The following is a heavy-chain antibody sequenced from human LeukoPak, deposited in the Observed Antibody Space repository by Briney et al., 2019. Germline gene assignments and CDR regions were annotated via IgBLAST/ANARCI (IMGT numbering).Heavy chain of an antibody. D-gene: IGHD3-9*01. J-gene: IGHJ4*02. Sequence: GESLKISCAASGFTFSKYSMSWVRQAPGEGLEWVSSISSSSSYIYYADSVKGRFAISRDNAKNTLYLQMGSLRAEDMAVYYCARGDDIFDYWGQGTLVTVSS. CDR1: GFTFSKYS. CDR2: ISSSSSYI. CDR3: ARGDDIFDY. V-gene: IGHV3-21*01.